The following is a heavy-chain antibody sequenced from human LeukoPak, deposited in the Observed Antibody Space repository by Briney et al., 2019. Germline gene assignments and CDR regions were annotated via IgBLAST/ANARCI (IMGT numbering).Heavy chain of an antibody. Sequence: ASVKVSCKASGGTFSSYTISWVRQAPGQGLEWMGRIIPILGIANYAQKFQGRVTITADKSTSTAYMELSSLRSEDTAAYYCASSVVEGRYPRYYYYMDVWGKGTTVTVSS. J-gene: IGHJ6*03. D-gene: IGHD3-16*02. V-gene: IGHV1-69*02. CDR3: ASSVVEGRYPRYYYYMDV. CDR2: IIPILGIA. CDR1: GGTFSSYT.